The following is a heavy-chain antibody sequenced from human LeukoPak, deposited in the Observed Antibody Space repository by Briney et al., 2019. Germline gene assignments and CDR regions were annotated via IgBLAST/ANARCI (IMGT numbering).Heavy chain of an antibody. Sequence: GGSLRLSCSASGFTFSSYWMHWVRQAPGKGLVWVPRINSDGSTTNYADSVKGRFTISRDNAKNTLYLQMNSLRAEDTAVYYCTSGQAGKNWFDPWGQGTLVTVSS. CDR1: GFTFSSYW. CDR2: INSDGSTT. J-gene: IGHJ5*02. CDR3: TSGQAGKNWFDP. D-gene: IGHD3-10*01. V-gene: IGHV3-74*01.